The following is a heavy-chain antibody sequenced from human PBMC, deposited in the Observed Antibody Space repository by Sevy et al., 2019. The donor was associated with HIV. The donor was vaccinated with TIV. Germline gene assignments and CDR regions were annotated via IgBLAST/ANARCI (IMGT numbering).Heavy chain of an antibody. J-gene: IGHJ6*02. CDR2: IKSKTDGGTT. V-gene: IGHV3-15*01. D-gene: IGHD6-13*01. CDR1: GFTFSNAW. CDR3: TTKAKHGSSSSWGRYYYYGMDV. Sequence: GGSLRLSCAASGFTFSNAWMSWVRQAPGKGLEWVGHIKSKTDGGTTDYAAPVKGRFTISRDDSKNTLYLQMNSLKTEDTAVYYCTTKAKHGSSSSWGRYYYYGMDVWGQGTTVTVSS.